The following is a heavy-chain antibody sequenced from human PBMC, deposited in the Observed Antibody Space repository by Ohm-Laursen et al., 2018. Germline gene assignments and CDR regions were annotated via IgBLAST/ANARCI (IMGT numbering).Heavy chain of an antibody. CDR1: GSTFTGYH. J-gene: IGHJ5*02. V-gene: IGHV1-2*02. CDR2: INPNSGGT. D-gene: IGHD3-22*01. CDR3: ARDSYYDNKGWFDP. Sequence: SSVKVSCKASGSTFTGYHMHWVRQAPGQGLEWMGWINPNSGGTNYAQRFQDRVTMTRDKSISTAYMELSRLTSDDTAVYYCARDSYYDNKGWFDPWGQGTLVTVSS.